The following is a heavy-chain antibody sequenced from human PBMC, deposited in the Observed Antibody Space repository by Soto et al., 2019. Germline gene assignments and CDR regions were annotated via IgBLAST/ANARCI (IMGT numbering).Heavy chain of an antibody. CDR2: INPNSGGT. D-gene: IGHD3-3*01. J-gene: IGHJ5*02. CDR1: GYTFTSYG. V-gene: IGHV1-2*02. Sequence: ASVKVSCKASGYTFTSYGISWVRQAPGQGLEWLGWINPNSGGTNYAQKFQGRVTMTRDTSISTAYMELTRLRSDDTAVYYCARDFWSGYRWFDPWGQGTLVTVSS. CDR3: ARDFWSGYRWFDP.